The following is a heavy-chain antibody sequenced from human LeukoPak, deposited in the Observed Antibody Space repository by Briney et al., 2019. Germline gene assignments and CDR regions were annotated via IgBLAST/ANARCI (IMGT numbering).Heavy chain of an antibody. CDR1: GGSISSYY. Sequence: AETLSLPCTVSGGSISSYYWSWVRQPPGKGLEWIGEIYHIGSTNYNPSLKSRITMSVDKSKKQFSLILTSVTAADTAMYYCARDRTSTTRDAFDLWGQGTMVTVSS. D-gene: IGHD4-17*01. J-gene: IGHJ3*01. V-gene: IGHV4-59*12. CDR2: IYHIGST. CDR3: ARDRTSTTRDAFDL.